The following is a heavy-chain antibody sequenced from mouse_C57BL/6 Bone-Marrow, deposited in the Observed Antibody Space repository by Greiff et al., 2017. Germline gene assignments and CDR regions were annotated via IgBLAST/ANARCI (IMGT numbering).Heavy chain of an antibody. CDR3: QSWAWFAY. V-gene: IGHV6-3*01. Sequence: EVKLEESGGGLVQPGGSMKISCVASGFTFSNYWMNWVRQSPEKGLEWVAQIRLKSDNYATHYAESVKGRFTISRDDSKSSVYLQMNNLRAEDTGIYYGQSWAWFAYWGQGTLVTVSA. D-gene: IGHD4-1*01. J-gene: IGHJ3*01. CDR2: IRLKSDNYAT. CDR1: GFTFSNYW.